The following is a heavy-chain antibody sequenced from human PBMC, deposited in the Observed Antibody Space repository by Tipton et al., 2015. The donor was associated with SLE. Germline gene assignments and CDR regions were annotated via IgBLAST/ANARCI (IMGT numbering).Heavy chain of an antibody. J-gene: IGHJ4*02. V-gene: IGHV5-51*03. CDR2: IYPADSDT. CDR1: GYRISSYW. CDR3: VRPSNYEIDY. Sequence: VQLVQSGAEVKKPGESLKISCKGSGYRISSYWIGWVRQMPGKGLEWMGIIYPADSDTRYSPSFQGQVTMSGDESINTAYLQWSSLKASDTAMYYCVRPSNYEIDYWGQGTLVTVSS. D-gene: IGHD3-3*01.